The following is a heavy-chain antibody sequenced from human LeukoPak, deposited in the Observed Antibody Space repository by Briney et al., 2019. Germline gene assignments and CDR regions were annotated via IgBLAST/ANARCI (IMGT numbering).Heavy chain of an antibody. V-gene: IGHV3-23*01. CDR2: TSGSGGTT. J-gene: IGHJ4*02. CDR1: GFTFSSYA. CDR3: AKEPSTAAGLFDY. Sequence: GGSLRLSCAASGFTFSSYAMSWVRQAPGKGLEWVSVTSGSGGTTYYADSVKGRFTISRDNTKNMLYLQVNSLRAEDTALYYCAKEPSTAAGLFDYWGQGTLVTVSS. D-gene: IGHD6-19*01.